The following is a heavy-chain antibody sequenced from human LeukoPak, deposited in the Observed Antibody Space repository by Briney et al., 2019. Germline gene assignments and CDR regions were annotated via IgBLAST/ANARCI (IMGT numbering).Heavy chain of an antibody. J-gene: IGHJ6*02. CDR3: AKFSQWLVSYYYYYYGMDV. CDR1: GFTFSSYA. CDR2: ISGSGGST. Sequence: GGSLRLSCAASGFTFSSYAMSWVRQAPGKGLEWVSAISGSGGSTYYADSVKCRFTISRDNSKNPLYLQMTSLRAEDAAVYYCAKFSQWLVSYYYYYYGMDVWGQGTTVTVSS. D-gene: IGHD6-19*01. V-gene: IGHV3-23*01.